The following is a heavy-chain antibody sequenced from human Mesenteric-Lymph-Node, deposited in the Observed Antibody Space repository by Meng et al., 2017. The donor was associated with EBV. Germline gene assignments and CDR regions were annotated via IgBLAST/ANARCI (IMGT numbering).Heavy chain of an antibody. J-gene: IGHJ4*02. Sequence: AELVESGGGLFQPGGTLTLSCAAYGFPFSCYWMHWVRQAPGKGLVWVSHINTYGSRTDYADSVKGRFTISRDNAKNTLSLQMNSLRAEDTAVYYCTSDLGGATDFWGQGTLVTVSS. CDR1: GFPFSCYW. CDR2: INTYGSRT. V-gene: IGHV3-74*01. D-gene: IGHD1-26*01. CDR3: TSDLGGATDF.